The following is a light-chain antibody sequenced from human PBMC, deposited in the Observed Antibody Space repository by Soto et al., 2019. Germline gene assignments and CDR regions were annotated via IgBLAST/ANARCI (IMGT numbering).Light chain of an antibody. J-gene: IGKJ2*01. Sequence: DIQMTQSPSSLSASVGDRVTITCRASQTISTHLHWYQHKPGKAPNLLIYGASSLQTGVPSRFSGSGSGTDFTLSINSLHPEDFATYYCQQSDTSPYTFGRGTELEI. CDR2: GAS. CDR1: QTISTH. V-gene: IGKV1-39*01. CDR3: QQSDTSPYT.